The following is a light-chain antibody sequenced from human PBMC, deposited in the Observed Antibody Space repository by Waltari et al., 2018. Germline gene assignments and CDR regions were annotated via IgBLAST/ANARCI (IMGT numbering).Light chain of an antibody. J-gene: IGLJ1*01. V-gene: IGLV3-1*01. CDR3: QAWDSSTANV. CDR2: EDN. CDR1: ELGAKY. Sequence: SFELTQPPSVSVSPGLTASITCSGDELGAKYVCWYQQKPGQSPVLVIYEDNRRPSGIPERFSGSNSGNTATLTISGTQPMDEADYYCQAWDSSTANVFGTGTKVTVL.